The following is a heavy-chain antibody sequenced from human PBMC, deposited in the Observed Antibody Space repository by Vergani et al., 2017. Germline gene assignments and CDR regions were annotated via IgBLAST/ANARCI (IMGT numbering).Heavy chain of an antibody. D-gene: IGHD1-26*01. CDR1: GYSISSGHY. J-gene: IGHJ4*02. CDR3: ARDYSGSYYTYFDY. Sequence: QVQLQESGPGLVKPSETLSLTCTVSGYSISSGHYWGGIRQPPGKGLEWIGSIYHSGSTYHYPSLKGRVTISVDTSKNQFSLKLSSVTAAATAVYYCARDYSGSYYTYFDYWGQGTLVTVSS. CDR2: IYHSGST. V-gene: IGHV4-38-2*02.